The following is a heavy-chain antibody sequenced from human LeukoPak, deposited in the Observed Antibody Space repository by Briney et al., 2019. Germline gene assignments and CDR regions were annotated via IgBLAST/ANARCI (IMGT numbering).Heavy chain of an antibody. CDR1: GFTFSSYE. J-gene: IGHJ4*02. V-gene: IGHV3-48*03. CDR2: ISSSGSTI. CDR3: ARYSPNYGGLFDY. Sequence: GGSLRLSCAASGFTFSSYEMNWVRQAPGKGLEWVSYISSSGSTIYYADSVKGRFTISRDNAKNSLYLQMNSLRAEDTAMYYCARYSPNYGGLFDYWGQGTLVTVSS. D-gene: IGHD4/OR15-4a*01.